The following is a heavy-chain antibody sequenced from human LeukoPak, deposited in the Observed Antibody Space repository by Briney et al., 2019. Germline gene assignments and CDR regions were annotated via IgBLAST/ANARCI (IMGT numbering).Heavy chain of an antibody. D-gene: IGHD1-26*01. V-gene: IGHV3-23*01. CDR1: GFTFSSYA. CDR2: ISGGGDST. Sequence: GGSLRLSCAAAGFTFSSYAMSWVRQAPGKGLEWVSAISGGGDSTYYADCVKGRFTISRDNSKSTLYLQMNSMRAEDTAVYYCAKDHGRWGQGTLVTVSS. CDR3: AKDHGR. J-gene: IGHJ4*02.